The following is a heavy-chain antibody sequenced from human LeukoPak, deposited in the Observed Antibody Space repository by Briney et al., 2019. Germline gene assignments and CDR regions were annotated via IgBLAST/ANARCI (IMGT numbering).Heavy chain of an antibody. CDR3: ASSGSYRFDY. J-gene: IGHJ4*02. CDR2: ITASGTAM. CDR1: GFTFSSYS. Sequence: TGGPLRLSCAASGFTFSSYSMNWVRQAPGRGLEWVSHITASGTAMFYADSVKGRFTISRDNAKNSLYLQMNSLGDEDTAVYYCASSGSYRFDYWGQGTLVTVSS. D-gene: IGHD1-26*01. V-gene: IGHV3-48*02.